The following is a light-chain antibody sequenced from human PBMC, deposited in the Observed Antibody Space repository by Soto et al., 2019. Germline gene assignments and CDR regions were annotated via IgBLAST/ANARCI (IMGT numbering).Light chain of an antibody. CDR2: SNN. CDR1: NSNIGSNT. J-gene: IGLJ3*02. Sequence: QSALTQPPSASGTPGQRVTISCSGSNSNIGSNTVNWYQQLPGTAPKLLIYSNNQRPSGVPDRFSGSKSGTSASLAISGLQYEDEADYYCAAWDDNLNGPHWVFGGGTKLTVL. V-gene: IGLV1-44*01. CDR3: AAWDDNLNGPHWV.